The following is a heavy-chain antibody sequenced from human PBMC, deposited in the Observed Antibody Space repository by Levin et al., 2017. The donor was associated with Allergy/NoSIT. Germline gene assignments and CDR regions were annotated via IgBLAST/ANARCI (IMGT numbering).Heavy chain of an antibody. V-gene: IGHV3-30-3*01. J-gene: IGHJ4*02. CDR2: ISYDGSNK. D-gene: IGHD5-24*01. Sequence: GGSLRLSCAASGFTFSSYAMHWVRQAPGKGLEWVAVISYDGSNKYYADSVKGRFTISRDNSKNTLYLQMNSLRAEDTAVYYCARDVGMATISHFDYWGQGTLVTVSS. CDR1: GFTFSSYA. CDR3: ARDVGMATISHFDY.